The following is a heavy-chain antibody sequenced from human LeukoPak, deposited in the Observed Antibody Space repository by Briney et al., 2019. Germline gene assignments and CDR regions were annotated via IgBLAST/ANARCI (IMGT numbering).Heavy chain of an antibody. CDR3: ARGMMSQDY. Sequence: GGSLRLSCAASGLTFSSYSMNWVRQAPGKGLEWVAYISSFSGTIYYADSVKGRFTISRDNAKNSLYLQMNSLRDEDTAVYYCARGMMSQDYWGQGTLVTVSS. V-gene: IGHV3-48*02. CDR2: ISSFSGTI. D-gene: IGHD3-16*01. J-gene: IGHJ4*02. CDR1: GLTFSSYS.